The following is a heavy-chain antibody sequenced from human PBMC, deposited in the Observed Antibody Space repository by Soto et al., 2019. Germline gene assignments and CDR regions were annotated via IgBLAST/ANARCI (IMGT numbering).Heavy chain of an antibody. D-gene: IGHD2-15*01. J-gene: IGHJ4*02. V-gene: IGHV3-74*01. Sequence: EVQLVESGGGLVQPGGSLRLSCAASGFTFSSYWMHWVRQAPGKGLVWVSRINSDGSSTGYADSVMGRFTISRDNGKDTLDRQMTSLGAVDTAVYYCARDQGDCSGGSCYVAGYWGQGTLVTVSS. CDR3: ARDQGDCSGGSCYVAGY. CDR2: INSDGSST. CDR1: GFTFSSYW.